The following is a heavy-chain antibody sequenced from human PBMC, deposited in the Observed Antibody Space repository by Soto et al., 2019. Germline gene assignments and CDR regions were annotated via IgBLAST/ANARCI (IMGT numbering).Heavy chain of an antibody. V-gene: IGHV4-39*01. CDR3: ARHLTEVMDPGGPDY. CDR1: GGSISSSSYY. D-gene: IGHD3-16*01. CDR2: IYYSGST. J-gene: IGHJ4*02. Sequence: QLQLQESGPGLVKPSETLSLTCTVSGGSISSSSYYWGWIRQPPGKGLEWIGSIYYSGSTYYNPSLKSRVTISVDTSKNQFSLKLSSVTAADTAVYYCARHLTEVMDPGGPDYWGQGTLVTVSS.